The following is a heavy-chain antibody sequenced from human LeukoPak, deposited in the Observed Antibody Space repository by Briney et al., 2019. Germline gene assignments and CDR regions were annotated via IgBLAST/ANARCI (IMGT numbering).Heavy chain of an antibody. J-gene: IGHJ4*02. CDR2: ISGSGGST. CDR3: AKDRRTMVRGVISGFDY. CDR1: GFTFSSYA. D-gene: IGHD3-10*01. Sequence: GGSLRLSCAASGFTFSSYAMSWVRQAPGKGLEWVSAISGSGGSTYYADSVKGRFTISRDNSKNTLYLLMNSLRAEDTAVYYCAKDRRTMVRGVISGFDYWGQGTLVTVSS. V-gene: IGHV3-23*01.